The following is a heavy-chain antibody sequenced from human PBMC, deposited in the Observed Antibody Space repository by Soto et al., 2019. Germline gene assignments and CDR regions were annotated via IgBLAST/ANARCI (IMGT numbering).Heavy chain of an antibody. Sequence: ESGGGLVQPGGSLRLSCAASGFTFSKYAMSWVRQAPGKGLEWVATISGSAGSTYYADSVKGRFTISRDNSKNTLYLQMSSLRAEDTAVYYCAKETSSSYFPLDYWGQGTLVTVSS. V-gene: IGHV3-23*01. D-gene: IGHD2-15*01. CDR3: AKETSSSYFPLDY. CDR2: ISGSAGST. J-gene: IGHJ4*02. CDR1: GFTFSKYA.